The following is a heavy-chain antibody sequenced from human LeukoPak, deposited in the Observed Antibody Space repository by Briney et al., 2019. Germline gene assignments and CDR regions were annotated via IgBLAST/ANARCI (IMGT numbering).Heavy chain of an antibody. CDR1: AFTFSGYG. D-gene: IGHD3-22*01. V-gene: IGHV3-30*02. Sequence: GGSLRLSCVASAFTFSGYGMYWVRQAPGKGPEWVAFIRYDGGNKYYADSVKGRFTISRDNSKNTLYLQMNSLRAEDTAVYYCARGAYYYDSADVLDVWGQGTMVTVSS. J-gene: IGHJ3*01. CDR3: ARGAYYYDSADVLDV. CDR2: IRYDGGNK.